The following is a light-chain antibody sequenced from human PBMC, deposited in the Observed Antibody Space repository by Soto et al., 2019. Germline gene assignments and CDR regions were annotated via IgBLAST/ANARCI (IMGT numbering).Light chain of an antibody. CDR3: AACNDNLNGPL. J-gene: IGLJ3*02. CDR1: NSNIGRYS. V-gene: IGLV1-44*01. CDR2: SDN. Sequence: QSVLTQPHSLSGTPGQTVTISCSGSNSNIGRYSVNWYQHFPGTAPKILIYSDNERPSGVPDRFSGSKSGTSASLAISVLQSEDEAEYYWAACNDNLNGPLFGGGTKLTVL.